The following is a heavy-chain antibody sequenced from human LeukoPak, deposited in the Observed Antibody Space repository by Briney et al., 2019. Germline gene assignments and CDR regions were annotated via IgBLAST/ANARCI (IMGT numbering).Heavy chain of an antibody. CDR1: GGSFSGYN. D-gene: IGHD4-17*01. Sequence: PSETMSLTCAVYGGSFSGYNWSWIRQPPGKGLERIGEINHSGGTNYNPSLKSRVTISVDTSKNQFSLKLSSVTAADTAVYYCARGRYGAPWYYYYMDVWGKGTTVTVSS. J-gene: IGHJ6*03. V-gene: IGHV4-34*01. CDR2: INHSGGT. CDR3: ARGRYGAPWYYYYMDV.